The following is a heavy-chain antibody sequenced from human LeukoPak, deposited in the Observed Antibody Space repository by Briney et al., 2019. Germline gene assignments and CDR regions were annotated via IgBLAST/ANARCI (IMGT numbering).Heavy chain of an antibody. Sequence: GGSLRLSCAASGFTFSSYAMHWVRQAPGKGLEWVAVISYDGSNKYYADSVKGRFTISRDNSKNTLYLQMDSLRAEDTAVYYCASYGNYYDSSDYWGQGTLVTVSS. CDR1: GFTFSSYA. J-gene: IGHJ4*02. V-gene: IGHV3-30-3*01. CDR3: ASYGNYYDSSDY. CDR2: ISYDGSNK. D-gene: IGHD3-22*01.